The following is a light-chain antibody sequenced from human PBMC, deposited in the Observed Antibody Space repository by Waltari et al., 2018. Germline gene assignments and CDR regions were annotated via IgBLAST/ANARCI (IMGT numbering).Light chain of an antibody. CDR3: MQVLQPLT. CDR2: LGS. CDR1: QSLLHSNGYNY. Sequence: IVLTHSPPSLPVTPGEPASISCRSSQSLLHSNGYNYLDWYLQKPGQSPRLLIYLGSNRASGVPDRFSGSGSGTDFTLKISRVEAEDVGVYYCMQVLQPLTFGGGTKVEIK. V-gene: IGKV2-28*01. J-gene: IGKJ4*01.